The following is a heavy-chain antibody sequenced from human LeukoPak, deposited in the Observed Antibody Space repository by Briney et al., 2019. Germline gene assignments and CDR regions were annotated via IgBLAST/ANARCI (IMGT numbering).Heavy chain of an antibody. V-gene: IGHV1-18*01. CDR2: ISAYNGNT. CDR3: ARDLAHLYYDSRNYYYMDV. CDR1: GYTFTSYG. D-gene: IGHD3-22*01. J-gene: IGHJ6*03. Sequence: ASVKVSCKASGYTFTSYGISWVRQAPGQGLEWMGWISAYNGNTNYAQKLQGRVTMTTDTSTSTAYMELRSLRSDDTAVYYCARDLAHLYYDSRNYYYMDVWGKGTTVTISS.